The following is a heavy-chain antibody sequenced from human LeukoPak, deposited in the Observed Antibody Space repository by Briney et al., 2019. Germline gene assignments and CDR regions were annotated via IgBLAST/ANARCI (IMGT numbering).Heavy chain of an antibody. CDR1: GFALNKYW. D-gene: IGHD3-10*01. V-gene: IGHV3-7*01. CDR3: ARDQRAVRGQYFDY. Sequence: GGSLRLSCVASGFALNKYWMTWVRQAPGKGLECVASVNEDESEKYYVESVKGRFTISRDNAKNSVFLQMNSLRDEDTAMYYCARDQRAVRGQYFDYWGQGTLVTVSS. CDR2: VNEDESEK. J-gene: IGHJ4*02.